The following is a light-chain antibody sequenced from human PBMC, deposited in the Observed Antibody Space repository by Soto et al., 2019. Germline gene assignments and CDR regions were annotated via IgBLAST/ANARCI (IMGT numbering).Light chain of an antibody. CDR3: QQYENWPRT. CDR1: QSVNFN. Sequence: EIVMTQSPATLSVSPGERVTLSCRASQSVNFNLAWYQQKPGQAPRLLMYGASSRATGIPARFSGSGSRTEFTLSISSLLSEDFAVYYCQQYENWPRTFGQGTKV. V-gene: IGKV3-15*01. J-gene: IGKJ1*01. CDR2: GAS.